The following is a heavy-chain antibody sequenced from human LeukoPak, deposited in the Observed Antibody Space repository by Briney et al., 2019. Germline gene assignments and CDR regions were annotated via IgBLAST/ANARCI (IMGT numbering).Heavy chain of an antibody. V-gene: IGHV3-23*01. CDR2: ISGSGGST. Sequence: GGSLRLSCAASGFTFSSHAMSWVRQAPGKGLEWVSGISGSGGSTHYAGSVKGRFTISRDNSKNTLYLQMNSLRAEDTAVYYCATAYYYDSRGYDPVDYWGQGTLVTVSS. CDR1: GFTFSSHA. J-gene: IGHJ4*02. CDR3: ATAYYYDSRGYDPVDY. D-gene: IGHD3-22*01.